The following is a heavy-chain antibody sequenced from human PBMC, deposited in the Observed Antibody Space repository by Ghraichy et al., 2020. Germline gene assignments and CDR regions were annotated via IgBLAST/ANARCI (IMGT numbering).Heavy chain of an antibody. CDR3: ASAYWVLSDYYYGMDV. CDR1: GFAFRNYA. J-gene: IGHJ6*02. V-gene: IGHV3-23*01. CDR2: LSASGGYT. D-gene: IGHD3-16*01. Sequence: GESLNISCAASGFAFRNYAMNWVRQAPGKGLEWVSALSASGGYTKNADSVEGRFTMSRDNSKNTLYLQMNNLRAEDTAVYYCASAYWVLSDYYYGMDVWGRGTTVTVSS.